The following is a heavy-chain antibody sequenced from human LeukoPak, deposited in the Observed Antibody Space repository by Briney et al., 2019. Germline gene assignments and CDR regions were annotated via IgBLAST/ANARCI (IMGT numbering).Heavy chain of an antibody. D-gene: IGHD3-22*01. V-gene: IGHV3-23*01. J-gene: IGHJ4*02. CDR2: ISGSGGST. CDR1: GFTFSNYA. CDR3: AKAMGITMIVVVPDFDY. Sequence: GGSLRLSCAASGFTFSNYAMSWVRQAPGKGLEWVSAISGSGGSTYYADSVKGRFTISRDNSKNTLYLQMNSLRAEDTAVYYCAKAMGITMIVVVPDFDYWGQGTLVTVSS.